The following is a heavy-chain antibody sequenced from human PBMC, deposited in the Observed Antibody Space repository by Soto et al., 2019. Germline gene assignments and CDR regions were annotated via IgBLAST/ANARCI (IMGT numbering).Heavy chain of an antibody. CDR2: NYYSGGT. Sequence: LEPLSLTRGVLCGCILSYYWRWIRQPTGKGLEWIGYNYYSGGTNYNPSLKSRVTISVDTSKNQFSLKLSSVTAADTAVYYRARSGVVTMITWFDPWGQGTLVPVSP. J-gene: IGHJ5*02. CDR3: ARSGVVTMITWFDP. CDR1: CGCILSYY. V-gene: IGHV4-59*01. D-gene: IGHD3-22*01.